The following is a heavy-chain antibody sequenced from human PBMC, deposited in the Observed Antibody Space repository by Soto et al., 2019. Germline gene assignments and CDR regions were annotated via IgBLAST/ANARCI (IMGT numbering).Heavy chain of an antibody. V-gene: IGHV3-30*18. CDR2: ISYDGTEE. D-gene: IGHD3-3*02. CDR1: GFTFSSFG. Sequence: GGSLRLTCAASGFTFSSFGMHWVRQAPGKGLEWVAVISYDGTEEKYADSVKGRATVSRDNSKNTVYLQMNRLRGDDSAIYYCAKGRFDVVTISPFDHWGQGTLVTVSS. J-gene: IGHJ4*01. CDR3: AKGRFDVVTISPFDH.